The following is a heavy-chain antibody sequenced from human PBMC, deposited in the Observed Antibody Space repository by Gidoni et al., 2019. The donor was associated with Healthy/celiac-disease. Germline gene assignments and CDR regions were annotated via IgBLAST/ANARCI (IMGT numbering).Heavy chain of an antibody. V-gene: IGHV3-30*04. CDR2: ISYDGSNK. J-gene: IGHJ6*02. Sequence: QVQLVESGGGVVKPGRSLRLSCAASGFTFRSYALHWVRQALGKGLEWVAVISYDGSNKDYAGSVKGRFTISRDNSKNTLYLQMNSLRAEDTAVYYCARDSCCEYSSASGYYYGMDVWGQGTTVTVSS. CDR3: ARDSCCEYSSASGYYYGMDV. CDR1: GFTFRSYA. D-gene: IGHD6-6*01.